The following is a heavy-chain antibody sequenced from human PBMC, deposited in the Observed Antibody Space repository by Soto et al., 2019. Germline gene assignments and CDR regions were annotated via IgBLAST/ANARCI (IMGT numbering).Heavy chain of an antibody. CDR2: ISSSGSTI. CDR1: GFTFSDYY. V-gene: IGHV3-11*01. D-gene: IGHD1-7*01. J-gene: IGHJ4*02. Sequence: VQLLESGGGLVKPGGSQRLSCAASGFTFSDYYMSWIRQAPGKGLEWVSYISSSGSTIYYADSVKGRFTISRDNAKNSLYLQMNSLRAEDTAVYYCASVLNWNYHMYYFDYWGQGTLVTVSS. CDR3: ASVLNWNYHMYYFDY.